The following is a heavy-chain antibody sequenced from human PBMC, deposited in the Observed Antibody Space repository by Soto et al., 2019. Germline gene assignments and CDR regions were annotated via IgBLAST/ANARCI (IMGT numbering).Heavy chain of an antibody. Sequence: SVKVSCKASGGTFSSYAISWVRQAPGQGLEWMGGIIPISDTTNYAQKFQGRVTITADESTSTAYMELSSLRSEDTAVYYCARSQGSSTSLEIYYYYYYGMDVWGQGTMVTVSS. CDR1: GGTFSSYA. D-gene: IGHD2-2*01. CDR2: IIPISDTT. J-gene: IGHJ6*02. V-gene: IGHV1-69*13. CDR3: ARSQGSSTSLEIYYYYYYGMDV.